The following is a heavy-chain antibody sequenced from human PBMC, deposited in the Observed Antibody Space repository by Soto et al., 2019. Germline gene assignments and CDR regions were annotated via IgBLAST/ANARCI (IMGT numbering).Heavy chain of an antibody. CDR3: ARGYSSGWSYYYYYMDV. CDR1: GFTFSSYG. V-gene: IGHV3-33*01. D-gene: IGHD6-19*01. CDR2: IWYDGSNK. Sequence: GGSLRLSCAASGFTFSSYGMHWVRQAPGKGLEWVAVIWYDGSNKYYADSVKGRFTISRDNSKNTLYLQMNSLRAEDTAVYYCARGYSSGWSYYYYYMDVWGKGTTVTVS. J-gene: IGHJ6*03.